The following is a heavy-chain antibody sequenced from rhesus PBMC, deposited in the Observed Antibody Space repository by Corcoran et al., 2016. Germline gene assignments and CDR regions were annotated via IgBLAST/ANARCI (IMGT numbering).Heavy chain of an antibody. J-gene: IGHJ4*01. CDR1: GASFSSHW. D-gene: IGHD3-34*01. CDR2: INGKGGNT. Sequence: QVQLQESGPGLVKPSETRSLTCAVSGASFSSHWWSWIRQPPGKGLEWIGEINGKGGNTNYNLSLKSRVTISKGASKNQFSLKLSSVTAADTAVYFCARYPRGGHNFDYWGQGVLVTVPS. CDR3: ARYPRGGHNFDY. V-gene: IGHV4-80*01.